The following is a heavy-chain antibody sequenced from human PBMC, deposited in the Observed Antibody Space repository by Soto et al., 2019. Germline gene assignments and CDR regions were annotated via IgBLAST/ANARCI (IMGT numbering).Heavy chain of an antibody. CDR3: ARGGNYDFWSGYHTFDY. CDR2: IYYSGST. D-gene: IGHD3-3*01. J-gene: IGHJ4*02. Sequence: PSETLSLTCTFSGCSISSYYWSWIRQPPGKGLEWIGYIYYSGSTNYNPSLKSRVTISVDTSKNQFSLKLSSVTAADTAVYYCARGGNYDFWSGYHTFDYWGQGTLVTVSS. V-gene: IGHV4-59*01. CDR1: GCSISSYY.